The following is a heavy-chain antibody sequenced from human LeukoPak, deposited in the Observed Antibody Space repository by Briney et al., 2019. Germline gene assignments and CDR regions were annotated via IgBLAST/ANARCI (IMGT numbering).Heavy chain of an antibody. D-gene: IGHD4-11*01. CDR3: ARVPGGMTTVPFDY. J-gene: IGHJ4*02. CDR2: IYPADSDT. V-gene: IGHV5-51*01. Sequence: GESLKISCKGSGYSFTNNWIGWVRRMPGKGLEWMGIIYPADSDTRYIPSFEGQVTISADKSINTAYLQWSSLKASDTAMYYCARVPGGMTTVPFDYWGQGTVVTVSS. CDR1: GYSFTNNW.